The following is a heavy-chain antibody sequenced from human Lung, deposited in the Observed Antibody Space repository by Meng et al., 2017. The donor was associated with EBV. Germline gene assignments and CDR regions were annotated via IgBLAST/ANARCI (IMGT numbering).Heavy chain of an antibody. CDR3: VRDVPDGDISLFDS. CDR2: INTNTGNP. Sequence: QGHLVQSGSELKKPGASVKVSCKASGYTFTSYAMNWVRQAPGQGLEWMGWINTNTGNPTYAQGFTGRFVFSLDTSVSTAYLQISSLKAEDTAIYYCVRDVPDGDISLFDSWGQGTLVTVSS. V-gene: IGHV7-4-1*02. D-gene: IGHD2-21*02. CDR1: GYTFTSYA. J-gene: IGHJ4*02.